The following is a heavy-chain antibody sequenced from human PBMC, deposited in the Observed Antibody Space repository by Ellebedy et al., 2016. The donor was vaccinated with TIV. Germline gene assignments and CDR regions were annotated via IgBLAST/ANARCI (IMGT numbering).Heavy chain of an antibody. V-gene: IGHV6-1*01. J-gene: IGHJ3*02. D-gene: IGHD7-27*01. CDR2: TYYRSKWYN. Sequence: SQTLSLTCAISGDSVSSNSAAWNWIRQSPSRGLEWLGRTYYRSKWYNDYAVSVKSRITINPDTSKNQFSLRLGSVTAADTALYHCARRTGDHPPTRNAFDIWGQGTMVIASS. CDR3: ARRTGDHPPTRNAFDI. CDR1: GDSVSSNSAA.